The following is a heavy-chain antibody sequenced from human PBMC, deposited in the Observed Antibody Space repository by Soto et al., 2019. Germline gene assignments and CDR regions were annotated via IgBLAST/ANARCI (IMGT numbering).Heavy chain of an antibody. CDR1: GFTFSSYG. Sequence: ESGGGVVQPGRSLRLSCAASGFTFSSYGMHWVRQAPGKGLEWVAVISYDGSNKYYADSVKGRFTISRDNSKNTLYLQMNSLRAEDTAVYYCAKDRVKATVTTALDYWGQGTLVTVSS. D-gene: IGHD4-17*01. J-gene: IGHJ4*02. CDR3: AKDRVKATVTTALDY. CDR2: ISYDGSNK. V-gene: IGHV3-30*18.